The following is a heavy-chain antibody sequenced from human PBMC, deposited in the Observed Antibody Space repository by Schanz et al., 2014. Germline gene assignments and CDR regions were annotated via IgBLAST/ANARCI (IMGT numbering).Heavy chain of an antibody. CDR3: ARDPYGKTSGDFDY. J-gene: IGHJ4*02. Sequence: QVQLVQSGAEVKKPGASVKVSCKASGYTFIDYYMHWVRQAPGQGLEWVGWIDPNGGATNQAQMRHGRVTMTRDTSISTASMELSGLTSDDKAVYFCARDPYGKTSGDFDYWGQGTLVTVSS. V-gene: IGHV1-2*02. CDR2: IDPNGGAT. CDR1: GYTFIDYY. D-gene: IGHD4-17*01.